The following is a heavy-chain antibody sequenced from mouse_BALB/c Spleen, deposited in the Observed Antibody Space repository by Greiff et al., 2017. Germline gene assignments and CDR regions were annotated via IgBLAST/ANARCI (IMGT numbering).Heavy chain of an antibody. CDR2: ISNGGGST. V-gene: IGHV5-12-2*01. CDR1: GFTFSSYT. Sequence: EVHLVESGGGLVQPGGSLKLSCAASGFTFSSYTMSWVRQTPEKRLEWVAYISNGGGSTYYPDTVKGRFTISRDNAKNTLYLQMSSLKSEDTAMYYCARHFDDWGQGTTLTVSS. CDR3: ARHFDD. J-gene: IGHJ2*01.